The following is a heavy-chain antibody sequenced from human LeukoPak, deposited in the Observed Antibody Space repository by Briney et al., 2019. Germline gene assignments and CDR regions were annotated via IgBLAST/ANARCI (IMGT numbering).Heavy chain of an antibody. CDR2: IYTSGST. Sequence: SETLSLTCTVSGGSISSGSYYWSWIRQPAGKGLEWIARIYTSGSTNYNPSLKSRVTISVDTSKNQFSLKLSSVTAADTAVYYCARMGFYYYYMDVWGKGTTVTVSS. CDR3: ARMGFYYYYMDV. V-gene: IGHV4-61*02. D-gene: IGHD3-16*01. CDR1: GGSISSGSYY. J-gene: IGHJ6*03.